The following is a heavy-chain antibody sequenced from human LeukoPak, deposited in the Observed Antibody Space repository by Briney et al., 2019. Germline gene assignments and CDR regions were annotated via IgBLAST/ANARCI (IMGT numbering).Heavy chain of an antibody. CDR1: GGSFSGFY. CDR2: INHSGST. Sequence: SETLSLTCAVYGGSFSGFYWSWVRQLPGKGLEWIGEINHSGSTHYNPSFKSRVTILVDTSRNQFSLKLTSVTAADTAVYYCARGPDSGSHFAWFDPWGQGTLVTVSS. CDR3: ARGPDSGSHFAWFDP. V-gene: IGHV4-34*01. D-gene: IGHD3-10*01. J-gene: IGHJ5*02.